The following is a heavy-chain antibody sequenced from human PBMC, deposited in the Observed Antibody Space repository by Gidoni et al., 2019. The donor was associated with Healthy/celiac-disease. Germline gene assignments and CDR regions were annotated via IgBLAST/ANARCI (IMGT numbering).Heavy chain of an antibody. Sequence: GGSISSGGYYWSWIRQHPGKGLEWIGYIYYSGSTYYNPSLKSRVTISVDTSKNQFSLKLSSVTAADTAVYYCARVRIGYDSSGYTWERRRDYWGQGTLVTVSS. V-gene: IGHV4-31*02. CDR1: GGSISSGGYY. CDR2: IYYSGST. D-gene: IGHD3-22*01. J-gene: IGHJ4*02. CDR3: ARVRIGYDSSGYTWERRRDY.